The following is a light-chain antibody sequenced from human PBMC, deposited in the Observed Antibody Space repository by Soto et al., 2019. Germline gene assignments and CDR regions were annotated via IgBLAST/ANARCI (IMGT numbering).Light chain of an antibody. Sequence: DIRMTHSPPSVHSSXDRRVIISXXASQSISNHLNWYQQKPGKAPKLLIFAASSLQSGVPSRFSGSRSGPDFTLTISSLQPEDFATYYCQQSYSSPPTFGQGTKVDIK. CDR2: AAS. CDR3: QQSYSSPPT. V-gene: IGKV1-39*01. CDR1: QSISNH. J-gene: IGKJ1*01.